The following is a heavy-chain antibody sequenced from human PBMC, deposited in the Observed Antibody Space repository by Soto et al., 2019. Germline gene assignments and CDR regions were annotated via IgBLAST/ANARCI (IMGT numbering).Heavy chain of an antibody. D-gene: IGHD3-22*01. Sequence: QVQLVESGGGVVQPGRSLRLSCAASGFTFNSYGMHWVRQAPGKGLEWVAAIWYDGSNKHNADSVKGRFTISRDNSKNTLYLKMNSLRAEDTAVYYCARDDDNAFDIWGQGRMVTVSS. CDR3: ARDDDNAFDI. CDR1: GFTFNSYG. CDR2: IWYDGSNK. J-gene: IGHJ3*02. V-gene: IGHV3-33*01.